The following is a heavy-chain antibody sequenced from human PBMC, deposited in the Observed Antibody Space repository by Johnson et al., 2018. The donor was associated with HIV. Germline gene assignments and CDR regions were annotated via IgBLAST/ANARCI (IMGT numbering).Heavy chain of an antibody. J-gene: IGHJ3*02. Sequence: VQLVESGGGVVQPGRSLRLSCAASGFTFSSYAMSWVRQAPGKGLEWVSAISGSGGSTYYADSVKGRFTISRDNAKNTLYLQMNSLSAEDPAVYYCVKALAVATLLNAFDIWGQGTMVTVSS. V-gene: IGHV3-23*04. CDR2: ISGSGGST. D-gene: IGHD6-19*01. CDR3: VKALAVATLLNAFDI. CDR1: GFTFSSYA.